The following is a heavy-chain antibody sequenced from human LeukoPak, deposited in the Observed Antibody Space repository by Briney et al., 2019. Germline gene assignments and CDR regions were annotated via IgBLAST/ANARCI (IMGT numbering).Heavy chain of an antibody. Sequence: APVKVSCKASGYTFTGYCMHWVRQAPGQGLEWMGWINPNSGGTNYAQKFQGRVTMTRDTSISTAYMELSRLRSDDTAVYYCAREPHYYGSGSGDYWGQGTLVTVSS. CDR3: AREPHYYGSGSGDY. CDR1: GYTFTGYC. J-gene: IGHJ4*02. CDR2: INPNSGGT. D-gene: IGHD3-10*01. V-gene: IGHV1-2*02.